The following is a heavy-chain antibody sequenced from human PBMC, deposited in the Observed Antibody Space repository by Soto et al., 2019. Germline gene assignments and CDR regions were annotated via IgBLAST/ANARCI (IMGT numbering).Heavy chain of an antibody. CDR1: DGSFSGCH. D-gene: IGHD6-6*01. J-gene: IGHJ3*02. Sequence: SETLSLTCAVFDGSFSGCHWSWTRQSPGKGLEWIGEINHSGGTKYNPSLQSRVTISIDTSKNQFSLELSSVTAADTSVYYCARRPDGFDIWGQGTMVTVSS. CDR2: INHSGGT. V-gene: IGHV4-34*01. CDR3: ARRPDGFDI.